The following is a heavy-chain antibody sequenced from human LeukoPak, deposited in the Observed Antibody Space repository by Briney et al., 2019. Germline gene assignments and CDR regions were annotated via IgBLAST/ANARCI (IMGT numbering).Heavy chain of an antibody. V-gene: IGHV1-2*02. CDR3: ARDGNSGYDLAV. CDR2: INPNSGGT. D-gene: IGHD5-12*01. Sequence: ASLRVSCTASGYTFTGYNMHWVRQAPGQGLEWMGWINPNSGGTNYAQKFQGRVTMTRDTSISTAYMELSRLRSDDTAVYYCARDGNSGYDLAVWGQGTTVTVSS. CDR1: GYTFTGYN. J-gene: IGHJ6*02.